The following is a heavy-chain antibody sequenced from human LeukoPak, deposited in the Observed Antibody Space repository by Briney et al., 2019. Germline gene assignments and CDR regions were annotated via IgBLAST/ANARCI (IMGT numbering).Heavy chain of an antibody. D-gene: IGHD3-22*01. CDR1: GFTFSNAW. CDR3: TTVGLSGYYDSRGYYYFDY. J-gene: IGHJ4*02. V-gene: IGHV3-15*01. Sequence: PGGSLRLSCAASGFTFSNAWMSWVRQAPGKGLEGIGRIKRKSDGGTKDYAAPVKGRFTISRDDSKNTLYLQMNSLTTEDTAVYYCTTVGLSGYYDSRGYYYFDYWGQGTLVTVSS. CDR2: IKRKSDGGTK.